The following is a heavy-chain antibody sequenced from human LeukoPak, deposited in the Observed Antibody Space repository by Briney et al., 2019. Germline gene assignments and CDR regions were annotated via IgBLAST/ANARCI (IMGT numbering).Heavy chain of an antibody. Sequence: TGGSLRLSCAASGFMFGTYAMSWVRQAPGKGLEWVAAITATATTSYFADSVKGRFTISRDNSRNTLYLQMSSLRADDTAIYYCAKDRRVGGYYFLGRGGYFDYWGQGSLVTVSS. D-gene: IGHD3-3*01. V-gene: IGHV3-23*01. CDR2: ITATATTS. CDR1: GFMFGTYA. J-gene: IGHJ4*02. CDR3: AKDRRVGGYYFLGRGGYFDY.